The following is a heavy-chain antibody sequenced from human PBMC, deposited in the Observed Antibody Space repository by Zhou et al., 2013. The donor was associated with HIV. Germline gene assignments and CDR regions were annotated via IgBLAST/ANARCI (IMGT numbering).Heavy chain of an antibody. CDR1: GGTFSSYA. V-gene: IGHV1-69*12. J-gene: IGHJ3*02. Sequence: QVQLVQSGAEVKKPGSSVKVSCKASGGTFSSYAISWVRQAPGQGLEWMGGIIPIFGTANYAQKFQGRVTITADESTSTAYMELSSLRSEDTAVYYCATNYDFWSGKRRVGAFDIWGQGDNGHRLF. CDR2: IIPIFGTA. D-gene: IGHD3-3*01. CDR3: ATNYDFWSGKRRVGAFDI.